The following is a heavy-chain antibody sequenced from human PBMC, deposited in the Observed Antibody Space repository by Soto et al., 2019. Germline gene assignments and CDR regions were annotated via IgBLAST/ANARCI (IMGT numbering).Heavy chain of an antibody. CDR1: GYTFNIYG. D-gene: IGHD6-19*01. CDR3: ARGGTGAYSSGRYDY. Sequence: QVQLVQSGAEVKKPGASVMLSCKASGYTFNIYGISWVRQAPGQGLEWMGGISGYNGNTNYAHQLQGRVTVTTDKSTRTAYMELRSLRSDDTAVYYCARGGTGAYSSGRYDYWGQGTLVTVSS. CDR2: ISGYNGNT. J-gene: IGHJ4*02. V-gene: IGHV1-18*04.